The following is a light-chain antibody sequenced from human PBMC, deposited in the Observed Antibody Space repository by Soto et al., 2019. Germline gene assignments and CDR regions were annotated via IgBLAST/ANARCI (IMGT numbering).Light chain of an antibody. V-gene: IGLV1-40*01. CDR1: SSNIGAGYD. CDR3: QSYDSSLSGWV. CDR2: GNS. J-gene: IGLJ3*02. Sequence: QSVLTQPPSVSGAPGQRVTISCTGSSSNIGAGYDVHWYQQLPGTAPKLLIYGNSNRPSGVPDRFSSSKSGTSASLAITGLLAEDEADYYCQSYDSSLSGWVFGGGTKLTVL.